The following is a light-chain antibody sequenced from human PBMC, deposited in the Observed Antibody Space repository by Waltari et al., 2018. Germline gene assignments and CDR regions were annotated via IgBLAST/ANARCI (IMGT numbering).Light chain of an antibody. V-gene: IGKV3-20*01. Sequence: FVLTQSPGTLSLSPGERVTLSCRASQSVSSNYLAWYQQKPAQAPRLLIYDASNRATGIADRFSGSGSGTDFTLTISRLEPEDVAVYYCQQYGRSPWTFGQGTKVEIK. J-gene: IGKJ1*01. CDR3: QQYGRSPWT. CDR2: DAS. CDR1: QSVSSNY.